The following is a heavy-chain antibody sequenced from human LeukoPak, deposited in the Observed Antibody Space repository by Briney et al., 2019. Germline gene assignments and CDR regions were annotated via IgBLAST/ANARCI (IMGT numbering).Heavy chain of an antibody. CDR3: ARDTDGSLDY. J-gene: IGHJ4*02. V-gene: IGHV3-7*01. D-gene: IGHD5-24*01. CDR2: IKQDESAK. CDR1: GFTFSNSW. Sequence: PGGSLRLSCAAPGFTFSNSWMAWVRQAPGQGLEWVANIKQDESAKHYSDSVKGRFTISRDNAKNSLFLQMNGLRAEDSALYYCARDTDGSLDYWGQGTLVTVSS.